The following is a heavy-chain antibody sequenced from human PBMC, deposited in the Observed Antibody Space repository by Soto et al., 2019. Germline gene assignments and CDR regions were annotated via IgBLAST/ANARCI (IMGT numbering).Heavy chain of an antibody. V-gene: IGHV4-39*01. Sequence: SETLSLTCTVSGGSISSSSYYWGWIRQPPGKGLEWIGSIYYSGSTYYNPSLKSRVTISVDTSKNQFSLKLSSVTAADTAVYYCARGFEDYVFYYYMDVWGKGTTVTVSS. D-gene: IGHD3-10*01. J-gene: IGHJ6*03. CDR2: IYYSGST. CDR1: GGSISSSSYY. CDR3: ARGFEDYVFYYYMDV.